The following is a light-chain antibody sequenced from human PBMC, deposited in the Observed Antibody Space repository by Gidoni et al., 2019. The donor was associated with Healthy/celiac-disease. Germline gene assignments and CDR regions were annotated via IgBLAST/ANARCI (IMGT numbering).Light chain of an antibody. Sequence: TVSCRASQSVSSYLAWYQQKPGQAPRLLIYDASNRATGIPARFSGSGSGTDFTLIISSLEPEDFAVYYCQQRSNWPATFGGGTKVEIK. CDR3: QQRSNWPAT. J-gene: IGKJ4*01. CDR2: DAS. V-gene: IGKV3-11*01. CDR1: QSVSSY.